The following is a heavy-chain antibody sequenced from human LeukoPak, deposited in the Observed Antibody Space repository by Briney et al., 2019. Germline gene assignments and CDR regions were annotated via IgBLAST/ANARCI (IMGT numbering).Heavy chain of an antibody. Sequence: PGASVKVSCKASGGTFSSYAISWVQQAPGQGLEWMGGIIPIFGTANYAQKFQGRVTITADESTSTAYMELSSLRSEDTAVYYCARDNYDILTGLAPWGQGTLVTVSS. CDR1: GGTFSSYA. V-gene: IGHV1-69*13. CDR2: IIPIFGTA. CDR3: ARDNYDILTGLAP. D-gene: IGHD3-9*01. J-gene: IGHJ5*02.